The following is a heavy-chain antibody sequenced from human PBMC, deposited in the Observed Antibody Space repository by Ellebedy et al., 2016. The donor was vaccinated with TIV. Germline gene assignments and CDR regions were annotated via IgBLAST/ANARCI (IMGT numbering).Heavy chain of an antibody. D-gene: IGHD6-19*01. V-gene: IGHV1-69*13. Sequence: AASVKVSCKASGGTFSSYAISWVRQAPGQGLEWMGGIIPIFGTANYAQKFQGRVTITADESTSTAYMELRSLRSDDTAVYYCALRTQNSSGWERDWGQGTLVTVSS. J-gene: IGHJ4*02. CDR3: ALRTQNSSGWERD. CDR1: GGTFSSYA. CDR2: IIPIFGTA.